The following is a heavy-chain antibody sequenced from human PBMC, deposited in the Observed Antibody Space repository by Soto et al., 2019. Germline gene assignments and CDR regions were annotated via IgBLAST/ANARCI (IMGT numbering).Heavy chain of an antibody. Sequence: WLSRRLSCAACGFPSSSYWSSWGRQAPGKGLEWVANITQDESEKYYVDPVKGRFTVSRDNAKNSLYLQMNSLRAEDTAVYYCARGNWGSRPLDYWGQGTLVTVSS. D-gene: IGHD7-27*01. CDR2: ITQDESEK. CDR3: ARGNWGSRPLDY. V-gene: IGHV3-7*01. CDR1: GFPSSSYW. J-gene: IGHJ4*02.